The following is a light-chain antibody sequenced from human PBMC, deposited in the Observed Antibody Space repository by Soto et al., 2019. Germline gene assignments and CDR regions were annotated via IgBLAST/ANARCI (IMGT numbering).Light chain of an antibody. CDR1: HSVSSSY. J-gene: IGKJ5*01. Sequence: EIVLTQSPGTLSLSPGERATLSCRASHSVSSSYLAWYQQKPGQAPRLLIYGASSRATGIQDTFSGSGSGTDFTLSISRREPEDGAVYYCDQYSSSSPITFGQGTQLEIK. CDR2: GAS. CDR3: DQYSSSSPIT. V-gene: IGKV3-20*01.